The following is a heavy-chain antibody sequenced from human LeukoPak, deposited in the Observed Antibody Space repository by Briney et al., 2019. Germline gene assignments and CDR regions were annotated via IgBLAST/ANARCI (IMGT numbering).Heavy chain of an antibody. J-gene: IGHJ6*03. CDR2: IIPIFGTA. V-gene: IGHV1-69*05. CDR3: ASSAAGSTSDYYYYYMDV. CDR1: GGTFSSYA. Sequence: GASVKVSCKASGGTFSSYAISWVRQAPGQGLEWTGGIIPIFGTANYAQKFQGRVTITTDESTSTAYMELSSLRSEDTAVYYCASSAAGSTSDYYYYYMDVWGKGTTVTVSS. D-gene: IGHD6-13*01.